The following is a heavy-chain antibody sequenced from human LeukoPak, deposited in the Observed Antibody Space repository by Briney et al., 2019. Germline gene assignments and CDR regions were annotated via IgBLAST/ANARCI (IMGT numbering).Heavy chain of an antibody. CDR3: ARLASGYCSSTSCSY. CDR1: GGSISSGGYY. J-gene: IGHJ4*02. Sequence: SQTLSLTCTVSGGSISSGGYYWSWIRQHPGKGLEWIGYNYYSGSTYYNPSLKSRVTISVDTSKNQFSLKLSSVTAADTAVYYCARLASGYCSSTSCSYWGQGTLVTVSS. D-gene: IGHD2-2*03. CDR2: NYYSGST. V-gene: IGHV4-31*03.